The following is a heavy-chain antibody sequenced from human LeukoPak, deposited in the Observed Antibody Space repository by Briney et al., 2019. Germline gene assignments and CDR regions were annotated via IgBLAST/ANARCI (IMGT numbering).Heavy chain of an antibody. Sequence: ASVKVSCKASGGTFSSYAISWVRQAPGQGLEWMGGIIPIFGTANYAQKFQGRVTITADESTSTAYMELSSLRSEDTAVCYCARGHPGLLRFLEWSQNWFDPWGQGTLVTVSS. CDR1: GGTFSSYA. J-gene: IGHJ5*02. CDR2: IIPIFGTA. D-gene: IGHD3-3*01. CDR3: ARGHPGLLRFLEWSQNWFDP. V-gene: IGHV1-69*13.